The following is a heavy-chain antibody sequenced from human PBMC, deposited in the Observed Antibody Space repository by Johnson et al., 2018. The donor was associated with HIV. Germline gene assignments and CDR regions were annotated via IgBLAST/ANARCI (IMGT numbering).Heavy chain of an antibody. CDR2: IGTAGDT. D-gene: IGHD6-13*01. V-gene: IGHV3-13*01. Sequence: VLLVESGGGLVQPGGSLRLSCAASGFTFSSYDMHWVRQATGKGLEWVSAIGTAGDTYYPGSVKGRFTISRENAKNSLYLQMNTLRAEDTVVYYCARRARDTSTWLGGSLNAFDIWGQGTMVTVSS. CDR1: GFTFSSYD. J-gene: IGHJ3*02. CDR3: ARRARDTSTWLGGSLNAFDI.